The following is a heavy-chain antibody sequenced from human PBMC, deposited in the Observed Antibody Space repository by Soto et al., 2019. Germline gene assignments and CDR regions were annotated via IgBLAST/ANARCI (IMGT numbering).Heavy chain of an antibody. Sequence: PGGSLRLSCAASGFTFSSYAMHWVRQAPGKGLEWVAVISYDGSNKYYADSVKGRFTISRDNAKNSLYLQMNSLRAEDTAVYYCASLWLRRDYYYMDVWGKGTTVTVSS. V-gene: IGHV3-30-3*01. CDR2: ISYDGSNK. D-gene: IGHD5-12*01. CDR3: ASLWLRRDYYYMDV. CDR1: GFTFSSYA. J-gene: IGHJ6*03.